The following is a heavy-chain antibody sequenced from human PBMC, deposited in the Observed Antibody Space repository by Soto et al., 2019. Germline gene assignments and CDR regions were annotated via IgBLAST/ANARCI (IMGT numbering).Heavy chain of an antibody. CDR1: GFTISSYE. Sequence: GGSLRLSCVASGFTISSYEMHWVRQVTGKGLEWVSGIGTAADPYYSGSVKGRFTISRENAKNSLNLQMNSLRAGDTAVYYCTRVNSSSSAGMDVWGQGTTVTVSS. J-gene: IGHJ6*02. D-gene: IGHD6-6*01. CDR2: IGTAADP. V-gene: IGHV3-13*05. CDR3: TRVNSSSSAGMDV.